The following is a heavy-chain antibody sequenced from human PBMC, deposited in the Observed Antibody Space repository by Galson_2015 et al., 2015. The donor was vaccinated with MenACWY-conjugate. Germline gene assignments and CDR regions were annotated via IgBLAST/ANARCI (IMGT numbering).Heavy chain of an antibody. D-gene: IGHD3-10*01. CDR3: ARKEGRGTGVFHGMDV. CDR1: GFPFRDYY. Sequence: LRLSCAASGFPFRDYYLSWLRQAPGSGLEWVSYISTGSTYISYADSVKGRFTISRANAESSLYLQMHSLRADDTAVYYCARKEGRGTGVFHGMDVWGQGTTVTVSS. V-gene: IGHV3-11*03. CDR2: ISTGSTYI. J-gene: IGHJ6*02.